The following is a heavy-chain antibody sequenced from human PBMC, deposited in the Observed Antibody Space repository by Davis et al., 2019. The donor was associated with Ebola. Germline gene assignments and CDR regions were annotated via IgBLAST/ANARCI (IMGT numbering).Heavy chain of an antibody. CDR2: ISSSSMTK. CDR3: AKSLSDSDDY. V-gene: IGHV3-48*01. Sequence: GGSLRLSCAASEFTFSSYSINWVRQAPGKGLEWVSYISSSSMTKDYADSVKGRFTISRDTAKNSLYLQMNSLRAEDTAAYYCAKSLSDSDDYWGQGTLVTVSS. J-gene: IGHJ4*02. CDR1: EFTFSSYS. D-gene: IGHD4/OR15-4a*01.